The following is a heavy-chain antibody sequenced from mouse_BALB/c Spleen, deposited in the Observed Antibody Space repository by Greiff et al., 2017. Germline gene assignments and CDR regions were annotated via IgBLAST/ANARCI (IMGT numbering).Heavy chain of an antibody. Sequence: VQLKESGPSLVKPSQTLSLTCSVTGDSITSGYWNWIRKFPGNKLEYMGYISYSGSTYYNPSLKSRISITRDTSKNQYYLQLNSVTTEDTATYYCARYYGSRDYYAMDYWGQGTSVTVSS. CDR3: ARYYGSRDYYAMDY. D-gene: IGHD1-1*01. CDR1: GDSITSGY. CDR2: ISYSGST. J-gene: IGHJ4*01. V-gene: IGHV3-8*02.